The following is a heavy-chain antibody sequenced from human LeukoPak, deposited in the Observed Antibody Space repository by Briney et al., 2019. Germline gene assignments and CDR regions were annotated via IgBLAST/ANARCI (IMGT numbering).Heavy chain of an antibody. D-gene: IGHD1-26*01. J-gene: IGHJ4*02. CDR3: ARDRGGYSGSYFDY. CDR2: IYSGGST. V-gene: IGHV3-53*01. Sequence: VGSLRLSCAASGFTVSSNYMSWVRQAPGKGLEWVSVIYSGGSTYYADSVKGRFTISRDNSKNTLYLQMNSLRAEDTAVYYCARDRGGYSGSYFDYWGQGTLVTVSS. CDR1: GFTVSSNY.